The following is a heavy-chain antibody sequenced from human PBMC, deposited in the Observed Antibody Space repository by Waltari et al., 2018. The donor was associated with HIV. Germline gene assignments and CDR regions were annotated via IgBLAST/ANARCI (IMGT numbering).Heavy chain of an antibody. J-gene: IGHJ4*02. D-gene: IGHD2-8*01. CDR3: SRDNPQWDY. V-gene: IGHV3-49*03. Sequence: EVQLEESGGGFVHPGRSLRPPCTPPGFTIGDYAMGWFRQATGKGLEWIGFIRSKVSGGTTEYAASVKGRFTISRDDSNSIVFLQMDSLKTEDTAMYYCSRDNPQWDYWGQGTLVTVSS. CDR2: IRSKVSGGTT. CDR1: GFTIGDYA.